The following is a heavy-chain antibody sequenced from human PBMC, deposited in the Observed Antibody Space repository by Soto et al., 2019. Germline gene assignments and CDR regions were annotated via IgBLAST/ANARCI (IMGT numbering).Heavy chain of an antibody. CDR3: ARGDSSSYPYYGMDV. D-gene: IGHD6-13*01. CDR1: GGTFSSYS. V-gene: IGHV1-69*13. Sequence: GASVKVSCKAFGGTFSSYSISWGGPAPGKGLEWMGGIIPIFGTANYAQKFQGRVTITADESTSTAYMELSSLRSEDTAVYYCARGDSSSYPYYGMDVWGQGTTVTVSS. CDR2: IIPIFGTA. J-gene: IGHJ6*02.